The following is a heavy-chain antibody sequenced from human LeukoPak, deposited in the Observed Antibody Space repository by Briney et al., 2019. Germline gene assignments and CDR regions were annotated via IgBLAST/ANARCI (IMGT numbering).Heavy chain of an antibody. D-gene: IGHD1-26*01. CDR1: GFTFSSYA. J-gene: IGHJ5*02. V-gene: IGHV3-23*01. Sequence: GGSLRLSCAASGFTFSSYAMSWVRQAPGKGLEWASAISGSGGSTYYADSVKGRFTISRDNSKNTLYLQMNSLRAEDTAVYYCAKETWELRNGTWFDPWGQGTLVTVSS. CDR3: AKETWELRNGTWFDP. CDR2: ISGSGGST.